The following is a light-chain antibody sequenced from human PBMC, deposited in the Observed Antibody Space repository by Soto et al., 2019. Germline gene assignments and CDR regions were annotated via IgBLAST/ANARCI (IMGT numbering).Light chain of an antibody. Sequence: QSVLTQPRSVSGSPGQSVTISCTGTSSDVGGYNYVSWYQQHPGKAPQLMICDVSKRPSGVPDRFSGSKSGNTASLTISGLQAEDEADYYCCSYAGTYTWVFGGGTKLTVL. J-gene: IGLJ3*02. CDR3: CSYAGTYTWV. CDR1: SSDVGGYNY. CDR2: DVS. V-gene: IGLV2-11*01.